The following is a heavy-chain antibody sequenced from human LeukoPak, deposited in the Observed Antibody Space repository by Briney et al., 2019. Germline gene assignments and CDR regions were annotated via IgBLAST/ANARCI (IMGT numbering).Heavy chain of an antibody. CDR3: ARVNVDTAMVTFDY. Sequence: PSETLSLTCTVSGGSISSYYWSWIRQPPGKGLEWIGYIYYSGSTNYNPSLKSRVTISVDTSKNQFSLKLSSVTAADMAVYYCARVNVDTAMVTFDYWGQGTLVTVSS. V-gene: IGHV4-59*01. CDR2: IYYSGST. CDR1: GGSISSYY. D-gene: IGHD5-18*01. J-gene: IGHJ4*02.